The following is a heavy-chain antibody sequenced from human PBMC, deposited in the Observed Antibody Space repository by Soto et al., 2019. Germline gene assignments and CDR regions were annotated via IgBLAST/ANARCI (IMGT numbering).Heavy chain of an antibody. D-gene: IGHD3-16*02. V-gene: IGHV3-30*18. J-gene: IGHJ4*02. CDR3: AKALGVLSPESFDY. CDR1: GFTFSSYA. CDR2: MSYDGNNQ. Sequence: QVQLVESGGGVVQPGRSLRLSCAASGFTFSSYAMHWVRQAPGKGLEWVAIMSYDGNNQYYADSVKGRFTISRDNFKNTLYLQMNSLRAEDTAVYYCAKALGVLSPESFDYWGQGILVTVSS.